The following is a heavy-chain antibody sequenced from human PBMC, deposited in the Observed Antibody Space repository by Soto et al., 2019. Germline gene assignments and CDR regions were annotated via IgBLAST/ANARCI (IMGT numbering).Heavy chain of an antibody. CDR2: IYHSGST. D-gene: IGHD5-12*01. V-gene: IGHV4-30-2*01. Sequence: PSETLSLTCAVSGGSISSGGYSWSWIRQPPGKGLEWIGYIYHSGSTYYNPSLKSRVTISVDRSENQFSLKLSSVTAADTAVYYCARGRDGYNEYHFDYWGQGTLVTVSS. CDR1: GGSISSGGYS. CDR3: ARGRDGYNEYHFDY. J-gene: IGHJ4*02.